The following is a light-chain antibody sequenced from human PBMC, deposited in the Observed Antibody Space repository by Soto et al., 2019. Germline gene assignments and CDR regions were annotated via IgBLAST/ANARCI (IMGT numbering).Light chain of an antibody. CDR2: DAS. Sequence: DIQMTQSPATLSASVGDRFTITCRASQSISSWLAWYQQKPGKAPKLLIYDASSLESGVPSRFSGSGSGTEFTLTISSLQPDDFATYYCQQYNSYSRTFGQGTKGDIK. J-gene: IGKJ1*01. CDR3: QQYNSYSRT. V-gene: IGKV1-5*01. CDR1: QSISSW.